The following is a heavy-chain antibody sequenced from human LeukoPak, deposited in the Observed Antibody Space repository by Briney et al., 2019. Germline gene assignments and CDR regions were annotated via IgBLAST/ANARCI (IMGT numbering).Heavy chain of an antibody. CDR1: GGSISTYY. Sequence: SETLSLTCTVSGGSISTYYWSWIRQPPGKGLEWIGFIYYSGSTNQNPSLRSRVTISVDTSKNQFSLKLNSVTAADTAVYYCARGPFMVRGPFDYWGQGTLVTVSS. D-gene: IGHD3-10*01. V-gene: IGHV4-59*01. CDR2: IYYSGST. CDR3: ARGPFMVRGPFDY. J-gene: IGHJ4*02.